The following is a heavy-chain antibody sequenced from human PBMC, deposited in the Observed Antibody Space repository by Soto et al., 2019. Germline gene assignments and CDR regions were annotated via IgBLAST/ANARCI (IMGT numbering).Heavy chain of an antibody. CDR3: ARVQYYDILTGYGGMDV. CDR2: IYYSGST. D-gene: IGHD3-9*01. Sequence: SETLSLSCTVSGGSISSGDYYWIWIRHPPGKGLEWIGYIYYSGSTYYNPSLKSRVTISVDTSKNQFSLKLSSVPAADTAVYYCARVQYYDILTGYGGMDVWGQGTTVTVSS. J-gene: IGHJ6*02. V-gene: IGHV4-30-4*01. CDR1: GGSISSGDYY.